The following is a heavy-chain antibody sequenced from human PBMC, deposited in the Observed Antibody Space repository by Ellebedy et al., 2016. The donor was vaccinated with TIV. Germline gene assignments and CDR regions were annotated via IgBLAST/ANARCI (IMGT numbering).Heavy chain of an antibody. CDR3: ARGWSTPGS. Sequence: PGGSLRLSCAASGFTFSNYNMNWVRQSPGKGLEWVSSIRSTGSDKYYAESVKGRFTISRDNAQNTLFLQMNSLRVEDTAVYYCARGWSTPGSWGQGTLVIVSS. CDR2: IRSTGSDK. V-gene: IGHV3-21*06. J-gene: IGHJ5*02. CDR1: GFTFSNYN. D-gene: IGHD2-15*01.